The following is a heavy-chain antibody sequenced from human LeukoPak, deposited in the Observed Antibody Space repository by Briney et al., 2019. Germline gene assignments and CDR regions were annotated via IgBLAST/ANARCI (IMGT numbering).Heavy chain of an antibody. V-gene: IGHV3-7*03. Sequence: GGSLRLSCAASGFTFSSYWMSWVRQAPGKGLEWVANIKQDGSEKYYVDSVKGRFTISRDNSKNTLYLQMNSLRAEDTAVYYCAKSSPQYYYDSSGYYHYYGMDVWGQGTTVTVSS. D-gene: IGHD3-22*01. CDR2: IKQDGSEK. CDR1: GFTFSSYW. CDR3: AKSSPQYYYDSSGYYHYYGMDV. J-gene: IGHJ6*02.